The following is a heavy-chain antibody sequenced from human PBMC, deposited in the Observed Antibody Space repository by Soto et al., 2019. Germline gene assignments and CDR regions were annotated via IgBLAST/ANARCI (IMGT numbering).Heavy chain of an antibody. CDR3: ARALTYCSGGSCFGPMDY. Sequence: GGSLRLSCAASGFTFSNYWMHWIRQAPGKGLEWVSYISRSRSTIYYADSVKGRSTISRDNAKNSLYLQMNSLGAEDTAVYYCARALTYCSGGSCFGPMDYWGQGTLVTVSS. V-gene: IGHV3-48*01. D-gene: IGHD2-15*01. CDR1: GFTFSNYW. J-gene: IGHJ4*02. CDR2: ISRSRSTI.